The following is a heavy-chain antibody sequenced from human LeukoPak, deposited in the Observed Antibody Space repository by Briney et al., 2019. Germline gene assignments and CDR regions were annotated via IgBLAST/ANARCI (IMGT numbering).Heavy chain of an antibody. CDR3: ARLATTYCGGDCYS. V-gene: IGHV4-4*09. CDR2: IYTSGST. D-gene: IGHD2-21*02. CDR1: GGSISSYY. J-gene: IGHJ4*02. Sequence: SETLSLTFTVSGGSISSYYWSWIRQPPEKGLEWIGYIYTSGSTNYNPSLKSRVTISVDTSKNQFSLKLSSVTAADTAVYYCARLATTYCGGDCYSWGQGTLVTVSP.